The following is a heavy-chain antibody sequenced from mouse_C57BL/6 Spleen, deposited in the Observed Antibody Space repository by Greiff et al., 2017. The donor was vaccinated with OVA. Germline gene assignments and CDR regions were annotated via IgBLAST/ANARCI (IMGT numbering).Heavy chain of an antibody. J-gene: IGHJ2*01. CDR3: ARGDGYDDYFDY. CDR2: IYPSDSET. D-gene: IGHD2-2*01. V-gene: IGHV1-61*01. CDR1: GYTFTSYW. Sequence: VQLQQSGAELVRPGSSVKLSCKASGYTFTSYWMDWVKQRPGQGLEWIGNIYPSDSETHYNQKFKDKATLTVDKSSSTAYMQLSSLTSEDSAVYYCARGDGYDDYFDYWGQGTTLTVSS.